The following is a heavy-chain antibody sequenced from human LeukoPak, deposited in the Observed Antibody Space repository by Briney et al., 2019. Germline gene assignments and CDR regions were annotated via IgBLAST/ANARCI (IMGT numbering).Heavy chain of an antibody. J-gene: IGHJ6*01. CDR2: FYSGEST. CDR3: ARVTGTTVTTEDGTDV. D-gene: IGHD4-17*01. CDR1: GFSVGSNY. Sequence: PGGSLRLSFAASGFSVGSNYMTWVRQAPGKGLEWVSCFYSGESTFYADSVQGRFTISRDISKNTVYLQMDRLRADDTAVYYCARVTGTTVTTEDGTDVWGQGTTVTVLS. V-gene: IGHV3-53*01.